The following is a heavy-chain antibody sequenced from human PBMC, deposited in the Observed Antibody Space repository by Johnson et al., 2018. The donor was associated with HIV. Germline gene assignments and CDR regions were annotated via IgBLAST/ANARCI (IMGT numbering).Heavy chain of an antibody. V-gene: IGHV3-74*01. D-gene: IGHD3-22*01. J-gene: IGHJ3*02. CDR3: AREGTFYYDSSGYDNAFDI. Sequence: VQLVESGGGLIQPGGSLRLSCAPSGFTVSSNYMSWVRQAPGKGLVWVSRINSDGSSTHYADSVKGRFTISRDNAENTLYLQMNSLRAEDTAVYYCAREGTFYYDSSGYDNAFDIWGRGTMVTVSS. CDR1: GFTVSSNY. CDR2: INSDGSST.